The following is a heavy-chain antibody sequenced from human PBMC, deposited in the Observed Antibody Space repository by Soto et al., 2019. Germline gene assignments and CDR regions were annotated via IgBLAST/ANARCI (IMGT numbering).Heavy chain of an antibody. D-gene: IGHD6-19*01. Sequence: SETLSLTCAVYGGSFSGYYWSWIRQPPGKGLEWFGEINHSGSTNYNPSLNSRVTISVDTSKNQFSLKLSSVTAADTAVYYCARARVAARAFDIWGQGTMVTVSS. V-gene: IGHV4-34*01. CDR3: ARARVAARAFDI. J-gene: IGHJ3*02. CDR2: INHSGST. CDR1: GGSFSGYY.